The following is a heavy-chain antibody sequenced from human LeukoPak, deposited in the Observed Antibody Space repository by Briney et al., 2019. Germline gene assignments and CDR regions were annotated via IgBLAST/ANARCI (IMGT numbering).Heavy chain of an antibody. CDR1: GGSISSYY. CDR3: ARRDIRDGCHSAFDC. Sequence: PSETLSLTCTVSGGSISSYYWSWIRQPPGKGLEWIGYIYTSGITLYNPSLKSRVTISADTSKNQFSLKLSSVTAADTAVYYCARRDIRDGCHSAFDCWGQGTLVTVSS. V-gene: IGHV4-4*09. D-gene: IGHD5-24*01. CDR2: IYTSGIT. J-gene: IGHJ4*02.